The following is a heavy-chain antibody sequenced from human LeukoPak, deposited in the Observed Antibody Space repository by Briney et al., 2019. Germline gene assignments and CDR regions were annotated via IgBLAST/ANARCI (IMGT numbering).Heavy chain of an antibody. CDR2: MNPNSGNT. Sequence: ASVTVSCKASGYTFTSYDINWVRQATGQGLEWMGWMNPNSGNTGYAQKFQGRVTITRNTSISTAYMELSSLRSEDTAVYYCATGRGYSGAFDTWGQGTMVTVSS. CDR1: GYTFTSYD. J-gene: IGHJ3*02. CDR3: ATGRGYSGAFDT. V-gene: IGHV1-8*03. D-gene: IGHD3-22*01.